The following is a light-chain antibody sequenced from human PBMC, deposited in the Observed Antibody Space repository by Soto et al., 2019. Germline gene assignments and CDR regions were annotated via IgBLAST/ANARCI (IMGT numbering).Light chain of an antibody. Sequence: QSVLTQPPSASGSPGQSVTISCTGTSSDVGTYNYVSWYQKHPGKAPKLLIYEVSKRPSGVPDRFSSSKSGNTASLTVSGLQTEDEADYYCSSYAGSNVVFGGGTKVTVL. J-gene: IGLJ2*01. V-gene: IGLV2-8*01. CDR3: SSYAGSNVV. CDR2: EVS. CDR1: SSDVGTYNY.